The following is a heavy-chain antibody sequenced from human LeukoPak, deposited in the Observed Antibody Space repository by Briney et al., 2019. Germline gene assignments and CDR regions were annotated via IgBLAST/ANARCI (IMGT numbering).Heavy chain of an antibody. Sequence: ASVKVSCKASGYTFTGYYMHWVRQAPGQGLEWMGRINPNSGGTNYAQKFQGRVTMTRDTSISTAYMELSRLRSDDTAVYYCARANWAYYDFWSGPTVDYWGQGTLVTVSS. V-gene: IGHV1-2*06. D-gene: IGHD3-3*01. CDR1: GYTFTGYY. CDR3: ARANWAYYDFWSGPTVDY. CDR2: INPNSGGT. J-gene: IGHJ4*02.